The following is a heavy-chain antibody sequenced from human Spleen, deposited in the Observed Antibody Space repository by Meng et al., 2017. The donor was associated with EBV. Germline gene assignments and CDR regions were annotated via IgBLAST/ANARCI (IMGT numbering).Heavy chain of an antibody. CDR1: GLSLSNSGEG. J-gene: IGHJ4*02. CDR3: XXXXXPLDSTWFVDYFDY. CDR2: IYWNDDK. D-gene: IGHD3-10*01. Sequence: HIALNASAPTLITPTHTLTLTGTFSGLSLSNSGEGVGWIRQPPGKALEWLALIYWNDDKRSSPSLQSRLTITKDTSKNQVVXTVXXXDPLDXAXXXXXXXXXPLDSTWFVDYFDYWGQGXLVTVSS. V-gene: IGHV2-5*01.